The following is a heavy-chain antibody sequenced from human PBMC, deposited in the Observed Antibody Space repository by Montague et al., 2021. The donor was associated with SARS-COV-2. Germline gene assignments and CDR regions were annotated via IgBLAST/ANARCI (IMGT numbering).Heavy chain of an antibody. CDR3: AREPPTHYDLLTGYDTPSGMDV. CDR1: GFTFSSYE. D-gene: IGHD3-9*01. J-gene: IGHJ4*02. V-gene: IGHV3-48*03. Sequence: SLRLSCAASGFTFSSYEMNWVRQAPGKGLEWVSYISNSGSTIYYADSVKGRFTISRDNAKNSLYLQMNSLRAEDTAVYYCAREPPTHYDLLTGYDTPSGMDVWGQGTLVTVSS. CDR2: ISNSGSTI.